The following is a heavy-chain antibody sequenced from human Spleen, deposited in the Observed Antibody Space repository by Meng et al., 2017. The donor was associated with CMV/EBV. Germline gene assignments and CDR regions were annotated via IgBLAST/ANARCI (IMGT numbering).Heavy chain of an antibody. V-gene: IGHV4-4*02. Sequence: QVQLQESGPGLVKPSGTLSLTCAVSGGSVSSTIWWSWVRQPPGKGLEWIGEIYHSGNTNYNPSLKSRVTISVDKSKNQFSLKLRSVTAADTAVYYCARDQTGSSGSFESWGQGSLVTVSS. CDR1: GGSVSSTIW. CDR2: IYHSGNT. J-gene: IGHJ4*02. CDR3: ARDQTGSSGSFES. D-gene: IGHD3-22*01.